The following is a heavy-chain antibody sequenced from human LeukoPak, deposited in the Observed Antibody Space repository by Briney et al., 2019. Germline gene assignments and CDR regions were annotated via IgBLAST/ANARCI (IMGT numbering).Heavy chain of an antibody. CDR2: INHSGST. J-gene: IGHJ3*02. CDR3: ARGAYFDWLLTDAFNI. V-gene: IGHV4-34*01. Sequence: SETLSLTCAVYGGSFSGYYWSWIRQPPGKGLEWIGEINHSGSTNYNPSLKSRVTISVDTSKNRFSLKLSSVTAADTAVYYCARGAYFDWLLTDAFNIWGQGTMVTVSS. CDR1: GGSFSGYY. D-gene: IGHD3-9*01.